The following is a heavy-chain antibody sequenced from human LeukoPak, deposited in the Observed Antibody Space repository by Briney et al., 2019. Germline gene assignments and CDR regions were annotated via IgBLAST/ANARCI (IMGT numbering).Heavy chain of an antibody. CDR1: GFTFTGYY. CDR3: ARVYIVATTSLDF. V-gene: IGHV1-2*06. D-gene: IGHD5-12*01. Sequence: ASVKVSCKASGFTFTGYYIHWVRQAPGQGLEWIGRIEPDSGATNYAQNFQGRVTMTWDTSINTAYMELPSLRSDDTALYYCARVYIVATTSLDFWGQGPLVTVSS. CDR2: IEPDSGAT. J-gene: IGHJ4*02.